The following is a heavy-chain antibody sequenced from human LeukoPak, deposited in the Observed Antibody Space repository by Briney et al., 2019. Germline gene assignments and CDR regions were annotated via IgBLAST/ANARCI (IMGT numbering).Heavy chain of an antibody. CDR1: GYTFTSYT. CDR2: INAGNSNT. D-gene: IGHD4-17*01. J-gene: IGHJ4*02. CDR3: ARSYGDYSHFDY. Sequence: ASVKVSCKASGYTFTSYTIHWVRQAPGQSLEWMGWINAGNSNTKYSQKLQGRVTITRDTSASTAYMELNSLRSEDTAMYYCARSYGDYSHFDYWGQGTLVTVSS. V-gene: IGHV1-3*01.